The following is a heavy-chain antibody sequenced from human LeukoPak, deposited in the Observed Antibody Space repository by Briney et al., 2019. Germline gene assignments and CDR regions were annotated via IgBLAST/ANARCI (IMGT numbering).Heavy chain of an antibody. Sequence: PSRTLSLTCTVSGGSISSGDYYWSWIRQPPGKGLEWIGYIYYSGSTYYNPSLKSRVTISVDTSKNQFSLKLSSVTAADTAVYYCARGALSYDSSGYYARYYFDYWGQGTLVTVSS. J-gene: IGHJ4*02. CDR1: GGSISSGDYY. D-gene: IGHD3-22*01. CDR3: ARGALSYDSSGYYARYYFDY. CDR2: IYYSGST. V-gene: IGHV4-30-4*01.